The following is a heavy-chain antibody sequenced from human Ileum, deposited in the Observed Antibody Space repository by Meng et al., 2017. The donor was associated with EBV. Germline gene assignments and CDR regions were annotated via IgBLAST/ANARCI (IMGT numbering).Heavy chain of an antibody. CDR2: MYESENA. J-gene: IGHJ5*02. CDR1: GVPVSSNDYH. CDR3: AYYFVGRGGPGS. D-gene: IGHD3-9*01. V-gene: IGHV4-61*03. Sequence: VKGVGPGLGKPLGHLSLTCLGAGVPVSSNDYHWSWIRQPPGKGLEWIGCMYESENAKYNPSLNSRVTISIDTTRNHFVLKLTSVTAADTAVYYCAYYFVGRGGPGSWGQGTLVTVSS.